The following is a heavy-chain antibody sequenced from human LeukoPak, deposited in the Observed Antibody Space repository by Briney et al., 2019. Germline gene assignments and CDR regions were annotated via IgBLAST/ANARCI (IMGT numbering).Heavy chain of an antibody. J-gene: IGHJ4*02. CDR3: AKATGYLL. V-gene: IGHV3-23*01. CDR1: GFTFSSYA. CDR2: ISGSGDTT. D-gene: IGHD1-14*01. Sequence: GGSLRLSCAASGFTFSSYAMTWVRQAPGKGLEWVSTISGSGDTTYYADSVKGRFTISRDDSENTLYLQMNSLRAEDTAVYYCAKATGYLLWGQGTLVTVSS.